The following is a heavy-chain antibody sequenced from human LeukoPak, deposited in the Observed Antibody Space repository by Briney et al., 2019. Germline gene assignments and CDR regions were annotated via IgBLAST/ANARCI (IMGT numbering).Heavy chain of an antibody. CDR1: GYTFTSYD. Sequence: ASVKVSCKASGYTFTSYDINWVRQATGQGLEWMGWMNPNSGNTGYAQKFQGRVTITRNTSISTAYMELSSLRSEDTAVYYCARGRSIVVVPAAMIGPGNNWFDPGGQGTLSPSPQ. V-gene: IGHV1-8*03. J-gene: IGHJ5*02. CDR2: MNPNSGNT. D-gene: IGHD2-2*01. CDR3: ARGRSIVVVPAAMIGPGNNWFDP.